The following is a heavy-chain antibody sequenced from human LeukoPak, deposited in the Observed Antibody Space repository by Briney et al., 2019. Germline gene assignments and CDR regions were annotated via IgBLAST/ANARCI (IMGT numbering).Heavy chain of an antibody. J-gene: IGHJ3*02. CDR3: ASGGGSYGDI. V-gene: IGHV1-2*06. Sequence: EASVKVSCKASEYTFTGFYMHWVRQAPGQGLEWMGRINPNSGGTNYAQKFQGRITMTRDTSISTDYMELSRLRSDDTAVYYCASGGGSYGDIWGQGTMVTVSS. CDR1: EYTFTGFY. D-gene: IGHD1-26*01. CDR2: INPNSGGT.